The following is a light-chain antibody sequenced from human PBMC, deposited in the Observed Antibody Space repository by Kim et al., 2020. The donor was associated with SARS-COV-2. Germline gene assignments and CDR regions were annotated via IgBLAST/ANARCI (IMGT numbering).Light chain of an antibody. J-gene: IGLJ3*02. Sequence: QPVLSQPPSASGTPGQWVTISCFGSDSNIGDNTENWYQQFQGTAPKLLIDSNNRRRSWVPDPVSASKSGTSASLAISGRQSEDEAEDYCATWDDGLDVWVFGGGTKLTVL. CDR3: ATWDDGLDVWV. CDR1: DSNIGDNT. V-gene: IGLV1-44*01. CDR2: SNN.